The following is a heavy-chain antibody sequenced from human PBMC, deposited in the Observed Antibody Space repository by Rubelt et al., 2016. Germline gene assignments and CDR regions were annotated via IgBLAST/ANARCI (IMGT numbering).Heavy chain of an antibody. CDR1: GFSLSPRGVC. CDR2: IDWDDDK. V-gene: IGHV2-70*01. CDR3: AHRRPDYLDY. Sequence: QVTLRESGPALVKPTQTLTLTCTFSGFSLSPRGVCVNWIRQPPGKALEWLALIDWDDDKYYTTSLKTRLTISKDTSKSQVVLTMTNMDPVDTATYYCAHRRPDYLDYWGQGTLVTVSS. J-gene: IGHJ4*02.